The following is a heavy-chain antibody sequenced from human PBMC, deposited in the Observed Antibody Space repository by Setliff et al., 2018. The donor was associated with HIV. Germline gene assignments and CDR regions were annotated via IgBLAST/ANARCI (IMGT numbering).Heavy chain of an antibody. V-gene: IGHV4-4*09. CDR1: GGSISISD. CDR3: ARRSDWFDP. Sequence: SETLSLTCTVSGGSISISDWSWIRQPPGKGLEWIGYIYTSGNTNYDPSLKSRVTISVDTSKNQFSLKLASVTAADTAVYFCARRSDWFDPWGQGTLVTVSS. J-gene: IGHJ5*02. CDR2: IYTSGNT.